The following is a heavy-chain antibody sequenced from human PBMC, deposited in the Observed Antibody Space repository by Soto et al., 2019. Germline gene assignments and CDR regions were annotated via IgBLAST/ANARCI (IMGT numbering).Heavy chain of an antibody. J-gene: IGHJ5*02. CDR1: GYTFTGYY. Sequence: ASVKVSCKASGYTFTGYYMHWVRQAPGQGLEWMGWINPNSGGTNYAQKFQGWVTMTRDTSISTAYMELSRLRSDDTAVYYCGRDLSPVYDILTTNWFDPWGQGTLVTVSS. CDR3: GRDLSPVYDILTTNWFDP. CDR2: INPNSGGT. D-gene: IGHD3-9*01. V-gene: IGHV1-2*04.